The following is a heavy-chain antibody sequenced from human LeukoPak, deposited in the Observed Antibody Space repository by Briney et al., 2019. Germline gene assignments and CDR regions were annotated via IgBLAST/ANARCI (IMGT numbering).Heavy chain of an antibody. Sequence: ASVKVPCKASGYTFTCYYMHWVRQAPGQGLEWMGRINPNSGGTNYAQKFQGRVTMTRDTSISTAYMELSRLRSDDTAVYYCARDGETNDYGDYPFDYWGQGTLVTVSS. V-gene: IGHV1-2*06. CDR1: GYTFTCYY. J-gene: IGHJ4*02. CDR3: ARDGETNDYGDYPFDY. D-gene: IGHD4-17*01. CDR2: INPNSGGT.